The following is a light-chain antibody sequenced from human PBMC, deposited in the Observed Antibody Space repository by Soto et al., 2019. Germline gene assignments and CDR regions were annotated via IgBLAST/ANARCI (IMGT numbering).Light chain of an antibody. CDR2: RVS. CDR3: MQGTHWPRT. V-gene: IGKV2-30*02. Sequence: DVVMTQSPLSLPVTLGQPASISCRSSQSLLHSDGNTHLNWYQQRPGQSPRRLIYRVSNRDSGVPDRFSGSGSGTDFTLKISRVEAEDVGLYYCMQGTHWPRTFGPGTKVDIK. J-gene: IGKJ1*01. CDR1: QSLLHSDGNTH.